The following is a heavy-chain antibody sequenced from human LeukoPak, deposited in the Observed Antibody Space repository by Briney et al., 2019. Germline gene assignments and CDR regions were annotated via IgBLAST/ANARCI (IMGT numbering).Heavy chain of an antibody. V-gene: IGHV3-48*03. CDR2: ISSSGSTI. Sequence: PGGSLRLSCAASGFTFSSYEMNWVRQAPGKGLEWVSYISSSGSTIYYADSVKGRFTISRDNAKNSLYLQMNSLRAEDTAVYYCARGLYDSSGYYYGAFDIWGQGTVVTVSS. J-gene: IGHJ3*02. CDR1: GFTFSSYE. CDR3: ARGLYDSSGYYYGAFDI. D-gene: IGHD3-22*01.